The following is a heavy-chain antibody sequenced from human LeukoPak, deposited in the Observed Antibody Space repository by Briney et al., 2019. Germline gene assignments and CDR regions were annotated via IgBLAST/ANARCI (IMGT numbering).Heavy chain of an antibody. J-gene: IGHJ6*02. CDR2: ISWNNGKI. V-gene: IGHV3-9*01. CDR1: GFTFDDYA. D-gene: IGHD2/OR15-2a*01. Sequence: QPGGSLRLSCAASGFTFDDYAMHWVRHAPGKGLEGVSGISWNNGKIGYADSVKGQLTIPRNNAKNSLNLQMNSLGAEDTALYYCAREPTNIRTYPPISCGMDVWGQGTTVTVSS. CDR3: AREPTNIRTYPPISCGMDV.